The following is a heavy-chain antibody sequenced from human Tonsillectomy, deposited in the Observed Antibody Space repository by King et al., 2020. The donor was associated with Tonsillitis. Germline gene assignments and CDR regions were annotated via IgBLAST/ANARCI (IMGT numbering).Heavy chain of an antibody. V-gene: IGHV3-30*18. CDR1: GFTFSSYG. Sequence: VQLVESGGGVVQPGRSLRLSCAASGFTFSSYGIYWVRQAPGTGLEWVALISYDGNKKYYADSVKGRFTISRDNFKNTLYLQMNSLSGEDTAVYYCAKATDNVHYYYYGMDVWGQGTTVTVSS. J-gene: IGHJ6*02. CDR2: ISYDGNKK. D-gene: IGHD1-1*01. CDR3: AKATDNVHYYYYGMDV.